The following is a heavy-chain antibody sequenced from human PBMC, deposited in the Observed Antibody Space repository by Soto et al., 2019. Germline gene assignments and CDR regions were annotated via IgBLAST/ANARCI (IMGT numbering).Heavy chain of an antibody. CDR2: IYYSGST. CDR3: ARERGSPYYYYGMDV. Sequence: QVQLQESGPGLVKPSQTLSLTCTVSGGSISSGGYYWSWIRQHPGKGLEWIGYIYYSGSTYYNPSLKSRVTISVDTSKNQFSLKLSSVPAADTAVYYCARERGSPYYYYGMDVWGQGTTVTVSS. CDR1: GGSISSGGYY. J-gene: IGHJ6*02. V-gene: IGHV4-31*03.